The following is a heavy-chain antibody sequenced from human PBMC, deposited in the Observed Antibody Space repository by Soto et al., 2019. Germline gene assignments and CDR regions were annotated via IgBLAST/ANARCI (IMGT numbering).Heavy chain of an antibody. J-gene: IGHJ4*02. CDR2: ISAYNGNT. CDR3: ARAGSDSSGCYFYYYFDY. V-gene: IGHV1-18*01. CDR1: GYTFTSYG. D-gene: IGHD6-19*01. Sequence: QVQLVQSGAEVKKPGASVKVSCKASGYTFTSYGITWVRQAPGQGLEWMGWISAYNGNTNYAQKLQGRVTMTTDTATSTAYRELRSLRADDTAVYYCARAGSDSSGCYFYYYFDYWGQGTLVTVSS.